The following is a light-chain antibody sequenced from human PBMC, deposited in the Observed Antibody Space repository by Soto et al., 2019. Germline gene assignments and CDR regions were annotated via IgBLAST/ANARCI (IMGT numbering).Light chain of an antibody. CDR3: SSYTSSSILV. CDR2: EVS. CDR1: RSDVGGYNY. V-gene: IGLV2-14*01. J-gene: IGLJ2*01. Sequence: QSALTQPASVSGSPGQSITISCTGTRSDVGGYNYVSWYQQYPGEAPKSIIYEVSNRPSGVSNRFAGSKSGNTASLTISGLQAEDEADYYCSSYTSSSILVFGGGTKLTVL.